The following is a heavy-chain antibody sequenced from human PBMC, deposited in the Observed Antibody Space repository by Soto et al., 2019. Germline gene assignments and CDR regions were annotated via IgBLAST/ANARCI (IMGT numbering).Heavy chain of an antibody. V-gene: IGHV3-21*06. CDR3: ARASLFAVVGTDWFDP. Sequence: SLKISCAASGFTFSPYSMNWVRQAPGKGLEWVSSISSRSSYKYYADSVKGRFTISRDNAKSSLYLQMDSLRAEDTAVYYCARASLFAVVGTDWFDPWGQGTLVTVSS. CDR2: ISSRSSYK. J-gene: IGHJ5*02. D-gene: IGHD6-19*01. CDR1: GFTFSPYS.